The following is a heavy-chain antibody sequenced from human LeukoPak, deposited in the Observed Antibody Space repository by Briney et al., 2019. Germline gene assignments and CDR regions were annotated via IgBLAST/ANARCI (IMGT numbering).Heavy chain of an antibody. CDR2: LSGSGETT. D-gene: IGHD3-16*01. CDR3: AKTFGEFSVIAFDL. CDR1: GFTFRSYA. J-gene: IGHJ3*01. V-gene: IGHV3-23*01. Sequence: GGSLRLSCTASGFTFRSYAMIWVRQAPGKGLEWVSALSGSGETTYYADSVEGRFTISRDNSKNTLYLQMNSLRAVDTAAYYCAKTFGEFSVIAFDLWGQGTMVTVSS.